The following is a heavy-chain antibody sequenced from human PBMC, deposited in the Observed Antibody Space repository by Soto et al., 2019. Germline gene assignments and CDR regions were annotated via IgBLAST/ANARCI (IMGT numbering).Heavy chain of an antibody. J-gene: IGHJ6*02. V-gene: IGHV5-10-1*01. D-gene: IGHD2-2*01. CDR1: GDSFTSYW. Sequence: GLPLWVSCRVAGDSFTSYWISWVRQRPGKGLEWMGRIDPSDSYTNYSPSFQGHVTISADKSISTAYLQWSSLKASDTAMYYCARHVRYCSSTSCYYYYGMDVWGQGTTVTVSS. CDR2: IDPSDSYT. CDR3: ARHVRYCSSTSCYYYYGMDV.